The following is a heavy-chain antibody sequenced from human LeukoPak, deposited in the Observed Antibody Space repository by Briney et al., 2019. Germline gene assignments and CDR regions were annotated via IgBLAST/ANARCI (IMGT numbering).Heavy chain of an antibody. V-gene: IGHV3-21*01. CDR3: ARRSAARDAFDI. Sequence: GGSLRLSCAASGFTFSSYSMNWVRQAPGKGLEWVSSISSSSSYIYYADSVKGRFTISRDNAKNTLYLQMNSLRAEDTAVYYCARRSAARDAFDIWGQGTMVTGSS. D-gene: IGHD6-6*01. CDR1: GFTFSSYS. J-gene: IGHJ3*02. CDR2: ISSSSSYI.